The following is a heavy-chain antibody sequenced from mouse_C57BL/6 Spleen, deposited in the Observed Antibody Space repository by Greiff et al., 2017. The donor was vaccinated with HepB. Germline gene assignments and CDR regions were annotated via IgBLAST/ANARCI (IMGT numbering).Heavy chain of an antibody. CDR3: ARSTTVPHYFDY. J-gene: IGHJ2*01. V-gene: IGHV1-52*01. CDR1: GYTFTSYW. D-gene: IGHD1-1*01. Sequence: QVQLQQPGAELVRPGSSVKLSCKASGYTFTSYWMHWVKQRPIQGLEWIGNIDPSDSETHYNQKFKDKATLTVDKSSSTAYMQLSSLTSEDSAVYYCARSTTVPHYFDYWGQGTTLTVSS. CDR2: IDPSDSET.